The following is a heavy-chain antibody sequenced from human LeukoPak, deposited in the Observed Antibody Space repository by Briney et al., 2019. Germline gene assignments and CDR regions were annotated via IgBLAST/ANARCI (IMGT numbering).Heavy chain of an antibody. Sequence: PGGSLRLSCAASGFTFSSYSMNWVRQAPGKGLEWVSSISSSSSYIYYADSVKGRFTISRDNAKNSLYLQMNSLRVEDTAVYYCASNGGGSFYFDHWGQGTLVTVSS. D-gene: IGHD1-26*01. CDR1: GFTFSSYS. CDR2: ISSSSSYI. CDR3: ASNGGGSFYFDH. V-gene: IGHV3-21*01. J-gene: IGHJ4*02.